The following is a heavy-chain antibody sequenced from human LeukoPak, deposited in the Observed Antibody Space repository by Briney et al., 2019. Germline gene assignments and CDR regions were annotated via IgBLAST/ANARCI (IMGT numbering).Heavy chain of an antibody. CDR3: ARGDPNYGSSGYSFDY. J-gene: IGHJ4*02. Sequence: SETLSLTCTVSGGSISSGGYYWSWIRQHPGKGLEWIGYIYYSGSTYYNPSLKSRVTISVDTSKNQFSLRLSSVTAADTAVYYCARGDPNYGSSGYSFDYWGQGTLVTVSS. CDR1: GGSISSGGYY. V-gene: IGHV4-31*03. CDR2: IYYSGST. D-gene: IGHD3-22*01.